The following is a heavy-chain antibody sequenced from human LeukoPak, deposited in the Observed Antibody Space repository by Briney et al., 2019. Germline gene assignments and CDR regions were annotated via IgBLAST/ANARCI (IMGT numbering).Heavy chain of an antibody. V-gene: IGHV3-30-3*01. CDR3: ARGHCSGGSCYSVYYYYYGMDV. CDR2: IAYDGNSK. J-gene: IGHJ6*02. Sequence: GGSLRLSCAASGFTFSSYAMHWVRQAPGKGLKWVAVIAYDGNSKYYADSVQGRFTISRDNSKNTLDLQMNSLRGEDTAVYYCARGHCSGGSCYSVYYYYYGMDVWGQGTTVTVSS. D-gene: IGHD2-15*01. CDR1: GFTFSSYA.